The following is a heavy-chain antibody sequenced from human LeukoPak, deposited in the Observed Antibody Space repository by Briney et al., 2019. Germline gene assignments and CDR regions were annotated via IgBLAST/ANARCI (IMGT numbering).Heavy chain of an antibody. J-gene: IGHJ4*02. CDR3: ARSLGTTSGVDY. V-gene: IGHV1-69*17. D-gene: IGHD1-1*01. Sequence: SVKVSCKASGGTFSSYAISWVRQAPGQGLEWMGGIIPIFGIANYAQKFQGRVTITADKSTSTAYMELSSLRSEDTAVYYCARSLGTTSGVDYWGQGTLVTVSS. CDR2: IIPIFGIA. CDR1: GGTFSSYA.